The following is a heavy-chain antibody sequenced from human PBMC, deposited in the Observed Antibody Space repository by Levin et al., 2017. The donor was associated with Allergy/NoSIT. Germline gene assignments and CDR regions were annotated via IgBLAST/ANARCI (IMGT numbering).Heavy chain of an antibody. J-gene: IGHJ4*02. CDR3: AKGRRTEGTRDLFDY. CDR1: GFTFTTYA. Sequence: PGGSLRLSCAASGFTFTTYAMGWVRQAPGKGLEWVSAISGSDGSTYYADSVKGRFTISRDNSKNTLYLQMNSLRAEDTAVYYCAKGRRTEGTRDLFDYWGQGTLVTVSS. D-gene: IGHD1-1*01. V-gene: IGHV3-23*01. CDR2: ISGSDGST.